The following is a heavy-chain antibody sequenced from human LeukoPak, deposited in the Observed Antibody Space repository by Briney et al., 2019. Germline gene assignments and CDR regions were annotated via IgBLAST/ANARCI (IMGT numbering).Heavy chain of an antibody. D-gene: IGHD3-9*01. Sequence: ASVKVSCKVSGYTLTELSMHWVRQAPGQGLEWMGWINPNSGGTNYAQKFQGWVTMTRDTSISTAYMELSRLRSDDTAVYYCARDRQLRYFDWPTGMDVWGQGTTVTVSS. CDR2: INPNSGGT. J-gene: IGHJ6*02. CDR3: ARDRQLRYFDWPTGMDV. V-gene: IGHV1-2*04. CDR1: GYTLTELS.